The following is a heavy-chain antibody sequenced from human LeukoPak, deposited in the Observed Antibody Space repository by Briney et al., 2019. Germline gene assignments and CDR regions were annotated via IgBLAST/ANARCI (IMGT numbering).Heavy chain of an antibody. CDR1: GGSISSSSYY. J-gene: IGHJ3*02. CDR2: IYYSGST. Sequence: SETLSLTCTVSGGSISSSSYYWGWIRQPPGKGLEWIGSIYYSGSTYYNPSLQSRVTISADTSKNQFSLKLSSVTAADTAVYYCARRYCTNGVCYRCGFDIWGQGTMVTVSS. D-gene: IGHD2-8*01. V-gene: IGHV4-39*01. CDR3: ARRYCTNGVCYRCGFDI.